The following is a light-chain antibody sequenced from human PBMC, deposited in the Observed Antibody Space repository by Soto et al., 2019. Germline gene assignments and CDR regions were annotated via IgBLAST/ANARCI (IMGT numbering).Light chain of an antibody. CDR3: QQRSYWPRT. CDR2: DAS. V-gene: IGKV3-11*01. J-gene: IGKJ1*01. CDR1: QSVGTY. Sequence: ILLTQAPAPPSFAPRERATLSSRASQSVGTYLAWYQQKPGQAPRLLIYDASNRATGIPASFSGSGSGTDFTLTISSLASEDFAVYYCQQRSYWPRTFGQGTKV.